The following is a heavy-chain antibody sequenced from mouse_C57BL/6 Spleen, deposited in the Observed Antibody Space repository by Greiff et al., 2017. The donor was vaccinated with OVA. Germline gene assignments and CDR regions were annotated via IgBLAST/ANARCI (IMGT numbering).Heavy chain of an antibody. CDR2: INPSNGGT. Sequence: QVQLQQPGTELVKPGASVKLSCKASGYTFTSYWMHWVKQRPGPGLEWIGNINPSNGGTNYNEKFKSKATLTVDKSSSTAYMQLSSLTSEDSAVYYCARQVYDYDGAWFAYWGQGTLVTVSA. CDR1: GYTFTSYW. D-gene: IGHD2-4*01. J-gene: IGHJ3*01. V-gene: IGHV1-53*01. CDR3: ARQVYDYDGAWFAY.